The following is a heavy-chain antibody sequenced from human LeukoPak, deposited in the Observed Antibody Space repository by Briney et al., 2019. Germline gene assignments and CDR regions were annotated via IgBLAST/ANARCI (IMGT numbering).Heavy chain of an antibody. D-gene: IGHD3-10*01. CDR3: ARVRVPDC. V-gene: IGHV3-48*03. J-gene: IGHJ4*02. CDR2: ITSSGSTI. Sequence: GGSLRLSCAASGFTFSSYEMNWARQAPGKGLEWVSYITSSGSTIYYADSVKGRFTISRDNPKNSLYLQMNSLRAEDTAVYYCARVRVPDCWDQGTLVTVSS. CDR1: GFTFSSYE.